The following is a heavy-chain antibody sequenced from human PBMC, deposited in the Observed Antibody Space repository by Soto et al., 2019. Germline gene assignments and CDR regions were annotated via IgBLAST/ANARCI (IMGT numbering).Heavy chain of an antibody. Sequence: GGSLRLSCAASGFTFSNAWMNWVRQAPGKGLEWVSVIYSGGSTYYADSVKGRFTISRDNSKNTLYLQMNSLRAEDTAVYYCARRMGGIAAAGPYYYYYGMDVWGQGTTVTVSS. V-gene: IGHV3-53*01. D-gene: IGHD6-13*01. CDR3: ARRMGGIAAAGPYYYYYGMDV. J-gene: IGHJ6*02. CDR2: IYSGGST. CDR1: GFTFSNAW.